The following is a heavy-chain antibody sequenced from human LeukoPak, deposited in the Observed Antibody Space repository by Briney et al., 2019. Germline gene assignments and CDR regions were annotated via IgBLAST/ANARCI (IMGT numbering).Heavy chain of an antibody. V-gene: IGHV3-30-3*01. CDR1: GFTFSSYA. CDR2: ISYDGSNK. J-gene: IGHJ4*02. D-gene: IGHD4-11*01. CDR3: ARGPKLQFDY. Sequence: GGSLRLSCAASGFTFSSYAMHWVRQAPGKGLEWVAVISYDGSNKYYADSVKGRFTISRDNSKNTLYLQMNSLRAEDTAVYYCARGPKLQFDYWGQGTLVTVSS.